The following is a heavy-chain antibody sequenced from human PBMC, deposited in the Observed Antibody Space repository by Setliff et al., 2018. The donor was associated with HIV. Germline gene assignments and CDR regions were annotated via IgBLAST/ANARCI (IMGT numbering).Heavy chain of an antibody. J-gene: IGHJ4*02. CDR2: ISGSGSTT. CDR3: AKLQEGHVYSLYDS. V-gene: IGHV3-23*01. D-gene: IGHD2-21*01. Sequence: PGGSLRLSCAASGFTFTSYAMNWVRQAPGKGLEWVSSISGSGSTTYYADSVKGRLTISRDNSQNALYLHMNSLRAEDTAVYYCAKLQEGHVYSLYDSWGQGTLVTVSS. CDR1: GFTFTSYA.